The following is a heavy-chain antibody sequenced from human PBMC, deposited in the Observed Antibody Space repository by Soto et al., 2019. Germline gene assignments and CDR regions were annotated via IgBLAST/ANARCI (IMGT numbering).Heavy chain of an antibody. Sequence: PGESLKISCKGSGYSFTSYWIGWVRQMPGKGLEWMGIIYPGDSDTRYSPSFQGQVTISADKSISTAYLQWSSLKASDTAMYYCARSATQYFWSGYYDAFDIWGQGTMVTVSS. CDR3: ARSATQYFWSGYYDAFDI. CDR1: GYSFTSYW. CDR2: IYPGDSDT. V-gene: IGHV5-51*01. J-gene: IGHJ3*02. D-gene: IGHD3-3*01.